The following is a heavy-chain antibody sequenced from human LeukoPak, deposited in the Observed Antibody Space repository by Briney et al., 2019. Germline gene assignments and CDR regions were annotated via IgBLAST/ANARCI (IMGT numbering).Heavy chain of an antibody. CDR3: ARPIDSSGY. D-gene: IGHD3-22*01. J-gene: IGHJ4*02. CDR2: ISGGGGST. Sequence: GGSLRLSCAASGFTFSSYAMSWVRQAPGKGLEWVSGISGGGGSTYYADSVNGRFTISRDKSRNTLYLQMNSLRAEDTAVYYCARPIDSSGYWGQGTLVTVSS. CDR1: GFTFSSYA. V-gene: IGHV3-23*01.